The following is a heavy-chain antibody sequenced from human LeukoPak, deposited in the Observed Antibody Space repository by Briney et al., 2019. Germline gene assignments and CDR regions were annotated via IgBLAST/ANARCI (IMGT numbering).Heavy chain of an antibody. CDR3: ARRSGSSWYFDY. CDR2: IIPILGIA. CDR1: GGTFSSYA. V-gene: IGHV1-69*04. D-gene: IGHD6-13*01. Sequence: SVKVSCKASGGTFSSYAISWVRQAPGQGLEWMGRIIPILGIANYAQKFQGRVTITADKSTSTAYMELSSLRSEDTAVYYCARRSGSSWYFDYWGQGTLVTVSS. J-gene: IGHJ4*02.